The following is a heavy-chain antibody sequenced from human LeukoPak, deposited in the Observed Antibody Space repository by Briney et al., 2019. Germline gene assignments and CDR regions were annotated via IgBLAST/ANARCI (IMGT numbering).Heavy chain of an antibody. CDR2: INTNTGNP. CDR1: GYTFTSYA. J-gene: IGHJ4*02. D-gene: IGHD5-12*01. CDR3: ARGGYSGYEDY. V-gene: IGHV7-4-1*02. Sequence: ASVKVSCTASGYTFTSYAMNWVRQAPGQGLEWMGWINTNTGNPTYAQGFTGRFVFSLDTSVSTAYLQISSLKAEDTAVYCCARGGYSGYEDYWGQGTLVTVSS.